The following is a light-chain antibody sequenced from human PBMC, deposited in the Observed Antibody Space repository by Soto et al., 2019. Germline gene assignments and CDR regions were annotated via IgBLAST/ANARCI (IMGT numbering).Light chain of an antibody. CDR1: QSISSY. Sequence: DIQMTQSPSSLSASVGDTVTLTCRASQSISSYLNWYQHKPGKAPKLLIYAASSFQSGVPSRFSGSESGTDFTLTISSLQPEDFATYYCQQTYSAPLTFGGGTKVDIK. V-gene: IGKV1-39*01. CDR2: AAS. J-gene: IGKJ4*01. CDR3: QQTYSAPLT.